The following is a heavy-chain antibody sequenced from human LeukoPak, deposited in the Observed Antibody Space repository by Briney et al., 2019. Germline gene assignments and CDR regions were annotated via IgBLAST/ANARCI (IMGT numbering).Heavy chain of an antibody. CDR1: GGSFSGYY. CDR2: INHSGST. J-gene: IGHJ5*02. D-gene: IGHD3-10*01. V-gene: IGHV4-34*01. CDR3: AGTLMVRGVIFKASWFDP. Sequence: SETLSLTCAVYGGSFSGYYWSWIRQPPGKGLEWIGEINHSGSTNYNPSLKSRVTISVDTSKNQFSLKLSSVTAADTAVYYCAGTLMVRGVIFKASWFDPWGQGTLVTVSS.